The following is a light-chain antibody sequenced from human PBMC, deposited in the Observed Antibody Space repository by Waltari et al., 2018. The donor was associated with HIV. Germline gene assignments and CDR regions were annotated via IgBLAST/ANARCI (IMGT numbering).Light chain of an antibody. Sequence: QPAAVSGSPGQSITISCTGTSSDVAGYNLVSWYQQHPGKAPKLMIYEVSKRPSGVSNRFSGSKSGNTASLTISRLQAEHEADYYCCAYAGSTTYVIFGGGTKLTVL. CDR3: CAYAGSTTYVI. CDR2: EVS. V-gene: IGLV2-23*02. CDR1: SSDVAGYNL. J-gene: IGLJ2*01.